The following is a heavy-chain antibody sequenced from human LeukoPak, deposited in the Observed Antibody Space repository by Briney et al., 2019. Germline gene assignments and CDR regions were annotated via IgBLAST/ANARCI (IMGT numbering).Heavy chain of an antibody. CDR2: ISAYNGNT. CDR3: ARESYYDYVWGSYRSGPSDAFDI. J-gene: IGHJ3*02. V-gene: IGHV1-18*01. D-gene: IGHD3-16*02. Sequence: GASVKVSCKASGYTFTSYGISWVRQAPGQGLEWMGWISAYNGNTNYAQKLQGRVTMTTDTSTSTAYMELRSLRSDDTAVYYCARESYYDYVWGSYRSGPSDAFDIWGQGTMVTVSS. CDR1: GYTFTSYG.